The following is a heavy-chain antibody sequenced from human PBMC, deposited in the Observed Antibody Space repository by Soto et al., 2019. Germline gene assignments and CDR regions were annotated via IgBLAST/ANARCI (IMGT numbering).Heavy chain of an antibody. CDR2: INQGGSET. CDR3: AQAMAYAFHI. J-gene: IGHJ3*02. D-gene: IGHD5-18*01. V-gene: IGHV3-7*01. CDR1: GFPFSSHW. Sequence: EVRLVESGGGLVQPGGSLRLSCAASGFPFSSHWMSWVRQAPGKGLEWVGNINQGGSETHFADSVRGRFTISRDNAKNSLFLQLNSLRAEDTAVYYCAQAMAYAFHIWGQGTVVTVSS.